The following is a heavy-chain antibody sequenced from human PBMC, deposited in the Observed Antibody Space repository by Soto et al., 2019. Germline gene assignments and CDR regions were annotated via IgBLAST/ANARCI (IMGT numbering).Heavy chain of an antibody. D-gene: IGHD2-15*01. V-gene: IGHV3-23*01. CDR3: AIIPVPATLSGFAY. CDR2: ISGSGGST. CDR1: RFTFNSSA. J-gene: IGHJ4*02. Sequence: GCSMRLCCAACRFTFNSSAMCLVRQATGKGLEWVSAISGSGGSTYYADSVKGRFTISRDNSKNTLYLQMNSLRAEDTAVYYCAIIPVPATLSGFAYWGQGTLVTVSS.